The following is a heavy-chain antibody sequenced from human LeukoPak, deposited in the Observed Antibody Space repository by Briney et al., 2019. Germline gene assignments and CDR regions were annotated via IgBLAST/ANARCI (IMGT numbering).Heavy chain of an antibody. D-gene: IGHD3-22*01. CDR2: INSDGSST. Sequence: GGSLRLSCAASGFTFSSYWMHWVRQAPEKGLVWVSRINSDGSSTSYADSVKGRFTISRDNAKNTLYLQMNSLRAEDTAVYYCASGPYDSSGLDYWGQGTLVTVSS. J-gene: IGHJ4*02. CDR3: ASGPYDSSGLDY. CDR1: GFTFSSYW. V-gene: IGHV3-74*01.